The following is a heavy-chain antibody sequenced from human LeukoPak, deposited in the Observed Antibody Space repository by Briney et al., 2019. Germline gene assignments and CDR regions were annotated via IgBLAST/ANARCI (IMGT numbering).Heavy chain of an antibody. J-gene: IGHJ4*02. Sequence: PSETLSLTCTVSGDSINNYYWSWIRQSPGKGLEWIGYIYYSGSTNYNPSLKSRVTISVDTSKNQFSLKLSSVTAADTAVYYCARYYYDSSGYHAGFDYWGQGTLVTVSS. CDR1: GDSINNYY. CDR3: ARYYYDSSGYHAGFDY. D-gene: IGHD3-22*01. V-gene: IGHV4-59*01. CDR2: IYYSGST.